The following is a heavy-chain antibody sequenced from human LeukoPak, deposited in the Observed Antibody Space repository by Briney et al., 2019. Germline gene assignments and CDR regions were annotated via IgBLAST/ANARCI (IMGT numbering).Heavy chain of an antibody. V-gene: IGHV1-46*01. CDR2: INASGGST. CDR1: GYTFTSYY. Sequence: ASVKVSCKASGYTFTSYYMHWVRQAPGQGLEWMGIINASGGSTSYAQKFQGRVTMTRNMSTSTVYMELSSLRSEDTAVYYCARAPPDGAVDYWGQGTLVTVSS. D-gene: IGHD1-14*01. J-gene: IGHJ4*02. CDR3: ARAPPDGAVDY.